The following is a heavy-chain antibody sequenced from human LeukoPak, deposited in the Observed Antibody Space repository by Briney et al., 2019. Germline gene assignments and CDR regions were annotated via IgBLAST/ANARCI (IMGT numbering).Heavy chain of an antibody. J-gene: IGHJ4*02. CDR3: ARDMTIAARRSLGY. Sequence: ASVRVSCKASGYTFTGYYMHWVQQAPGQGLEWMGRINPNSGGTNYAQKFQGRVTMTRDTSISPAYMELSRLRSDDTAVNYCARDMTIAARRSLGYWGQETLVTVSS. V-gene: IGHV1-2*06. CDR1: GYTFTGYY. D-gene: IGHD6-6*01. CDR2: INPNSGGT.